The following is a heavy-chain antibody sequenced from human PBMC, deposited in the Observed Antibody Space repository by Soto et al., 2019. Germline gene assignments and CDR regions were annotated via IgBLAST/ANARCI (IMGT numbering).Heavy chain of an antibody. V-gene: IGHV5-51*01. Sequence: SLKISCQGSGYNFANYWIGWVRQMPGKGLEWMGIIFPGDSDTTYNPSFQGRVTFSADKSINTAYMELRSLRSDDTAVYYCARGALGDFPFSAFDYGAQGPLVTLSS. CDR3: ARGALGDFPFSAFDY. CDR1: GYNFANYW. D-gene: IGHD3-3*01. J-gene: IGHJ4*02. CDR2: IFPGDSDT.